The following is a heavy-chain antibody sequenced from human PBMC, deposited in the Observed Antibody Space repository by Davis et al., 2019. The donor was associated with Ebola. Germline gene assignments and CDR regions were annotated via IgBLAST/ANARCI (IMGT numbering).Heavy chain of an antibody. CDR3: ARGGDYYDSSGHPFDY. Sequence: GESLKISCAASGFTFSNAWMSWVRQAPGKGLEWVANIKQDGSEKYYVDSVKGRFTISRDNAKNTLYLQMNSLRAEDTAVYYCARGGDYYDSSGHPFDYWGQGTLVTVSS. J-gene: IGHJ4*02. V-gene: IGHV3-7*01. D-gene: IGHD3-22*01. CDR2: IKQDGSEK. CDR1: GFTFSNAW.